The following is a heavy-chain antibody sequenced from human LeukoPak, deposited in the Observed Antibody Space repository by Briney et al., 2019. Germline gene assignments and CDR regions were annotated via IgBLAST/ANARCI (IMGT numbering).Heavy chain of an antibody. D-gene: IGHD2-2*01. CDR3: AKGKRIPAATDY. Sequence: GGSLRLSCSASGFTFSSYAMSWVRQAPGKGLEWVSSISGSGGTTYYADSVKGRFTISRDNSKNTLYLQMNSLRAEDTAVYYCAKGKRIPAATDYWGQGTLVTVSS. CDR1: GFTFSSYA. CDR2: ISGSGGTT. J-gene: IGHJ4*02. V-gene: IGHV3-23*01.